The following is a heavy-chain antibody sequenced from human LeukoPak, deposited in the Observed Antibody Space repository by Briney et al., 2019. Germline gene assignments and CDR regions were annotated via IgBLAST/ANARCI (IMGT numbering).Heavy chain of an antibody. CDR2: ISGSGGST. Sequence: GGSLRLSCAASGFTFSSYAMSWVRQAPGKGLEWVSAISGSGGSTYYADSVKGRFTISRDNSKNTLYLQMNSLRAEDTAVYYCAKGKYYDSSVIPEPLDYWGQGTLVTVSS. CDR1: GFTFSSYA. CDR3: AKGKYYDSSVIPEPLDY. D-gene: IGHD3-22*01. J-gene: IGHJ4*02. V-gene: IGHV3-23*01.